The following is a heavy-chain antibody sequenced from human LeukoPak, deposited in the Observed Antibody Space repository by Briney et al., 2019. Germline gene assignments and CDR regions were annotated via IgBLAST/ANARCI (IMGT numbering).Heavy chain of an antibody. CDR1: GGSFSGYY. CDR2: INHSGST. Sequence: SETLSLTCAVYGGSFSGYYWSWIRQPPGKGLEWIGEINHSGSTNYNPSLKSRVTISVDTSKNQFSLKLSSVTAADTAVYYCAREGSRGGFDPWGQGTLVTVSS. V-gene: IGHV4-34*01. J-gene: IGHJ5*02. CDR3: AREGSRGGFDP. D-gene: IGHD2-15*01.